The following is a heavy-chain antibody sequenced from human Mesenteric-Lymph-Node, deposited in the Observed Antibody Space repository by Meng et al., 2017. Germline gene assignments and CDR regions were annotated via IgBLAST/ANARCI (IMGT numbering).Heavy chain of an antibody. D-gene: IGHD6-19*01. V-gene: IGHV1-58*01. J-gene: IGHJ4*02. CDR3: AADRSSRGSSGWYFDY. Sequence: VKVSCKASGFTFTNSAVQWVRQARGQRLEWIGWIVVGSGNTNYAQKFQERVTITRDMSTSTAYMELSSLRSEDTAVYYCAADRSSRGSSGWYFDYWGQGTLVTVSS. CDR1: GFTFTNSA. CDR2: IVVGSGNT.